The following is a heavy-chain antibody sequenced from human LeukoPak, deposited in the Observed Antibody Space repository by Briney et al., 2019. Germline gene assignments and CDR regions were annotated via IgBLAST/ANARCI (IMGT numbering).Heavy chain of an antibody. Sequence: GASVKVSCKTSGYSFTGYYIHWVRQAPGQGLEWMGRINPNSGGPNYGQKFQGTVTMTRDTSISTAYLELSNLRSDDTAAYYCVRGYSYGSYFDYWGQGSLVTVSS. CDR3: VRGYSYGSYFDY. CDR2: INPNSGGP. CDR1: GYSFTGYY. D-gene: IGHD5-18*01. V-gene: IGHV1-2*06. J-gene: IGHJ4*02.